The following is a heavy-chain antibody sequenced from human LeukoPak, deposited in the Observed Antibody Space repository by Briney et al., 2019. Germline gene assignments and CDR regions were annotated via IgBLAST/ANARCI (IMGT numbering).Heavy chain of an antibody. V-gene: IGHV3-48*03. CDR1: GFTFSNYE. Sequence: QPGGSLRLSCAASGFTFSNYEMNWARQAPGKGLEWVSYISRSGSSIYYADSVKGRFTISRDNARNSLYLQMNSLRAEDTAVYYCARGAYYYILWGRGTVVTVSS. J-gene: IGHJ4*02. D-gene: IGHD3-10*01. CDR3: ARGAYYYIL. CDR2: ISRSGSSI.